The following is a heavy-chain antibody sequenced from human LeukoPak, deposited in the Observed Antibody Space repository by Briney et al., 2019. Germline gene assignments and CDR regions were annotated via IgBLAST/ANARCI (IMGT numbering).Heavy chain of an antibody. J-gene: IGHJ4*02. V-gene: IGHV3-30*02. CDR1: GFIFSTYG. D-gene: IGHD3-22*01. CDR2: IRSDGSDK. CDR3: GKRDSSSDY. Sequence: GGSLRLSCAASGFIFSTYGMHWVRQAPGKGLEWVAFIRSDGSDKSYAGSVMGRFTIPRDNSKNTLYLQMNTLRAEDTAVYYCGKRDSSSDYWGQGTLVTVSS.